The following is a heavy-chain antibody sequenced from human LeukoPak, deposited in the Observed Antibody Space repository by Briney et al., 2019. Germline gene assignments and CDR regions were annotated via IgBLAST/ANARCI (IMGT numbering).Heavy chain of an antibody. J-gene: IGHJ4*02. CDR3: ASVYCSSTSCYPLGFDY. D-gene: IGHD2-2*01. CDR1: GFTFSSYA. Sequence: GGSLRLSCAASGFTFSSYAMPWVRQAPGKGLEWVAVISYDGSNKYYADSVKGRFTISRDNSKNTLYLQMNSLRAEDTAVYYCASVYCSSTSCYPLGFDYWGQGTLVTVSS. CDR2: ISYDGSNK. V-gene: IGHV3-30-3*01.